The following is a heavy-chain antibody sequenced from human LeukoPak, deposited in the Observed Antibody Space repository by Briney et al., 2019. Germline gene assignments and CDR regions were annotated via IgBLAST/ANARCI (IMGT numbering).Heavy chain of an antibody. J-gene: IGHJ5*02. CDR3: ARVGSITIFGVVMDWFDP. V-gene: IGHV4-59*01. Sequence: SETLSLTCSVSGGSIGSYHWSWIRQPPGKGLEWIGHVHYTWNTKYNPSLTGRVSISLDRSKNQFSLSLTSVTAADTAVYYCARVGSITIFGVVMDWFDPWGQGTLVTVSS. D-gene: IGHD3-3*01. CDR1: GGSIGSYH. CDR2: VHYTWNT.